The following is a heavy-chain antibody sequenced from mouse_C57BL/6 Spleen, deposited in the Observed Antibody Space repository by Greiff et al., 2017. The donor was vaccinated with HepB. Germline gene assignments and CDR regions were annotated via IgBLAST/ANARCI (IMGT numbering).Heavy chain of an antibody. Sequence: EVKLEESGPGLVKPSQSLSLTCSVTGYSITSGYYWNWIRQFPGNKLEWMGYISYDGSNNYNPSLKNRISITRDTSKNQFFLKLNSVTTEDTATYDCARDLLYGYYAMGYWGQGTSVTVSS. V-gene: IGHV3-6*01. CDR2: ISYDGSN. D-gene: IGHD2-12*01. CDR1: GYSITSGYY. CDR3: ARDLLYGYYAMGY. J-gene: IGHJ4*01.